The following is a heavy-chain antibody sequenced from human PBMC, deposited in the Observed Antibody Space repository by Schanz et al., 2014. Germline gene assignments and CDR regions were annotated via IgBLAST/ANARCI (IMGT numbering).Heavy chain of an antibody. D-gene: IGHD2-15*01. V-gene: IGHV3-11*05. CDR2: ISGSSIHK. CDR3: ARFLARYQYYSVGV. CDR1: GFTFSDYY. Sequence: QVYLVESGGDLVKPGGSLRLSCAASGFTFSDYYMAWIRQAPGKGLEWVSHISGSSIHKNYADSVKGRFSISRDNGETSVYLQINSLRVEDTAVYYCARFLARYQYYSVGVWRIGTTVVVSS. J-gene: IGHJ6*01.